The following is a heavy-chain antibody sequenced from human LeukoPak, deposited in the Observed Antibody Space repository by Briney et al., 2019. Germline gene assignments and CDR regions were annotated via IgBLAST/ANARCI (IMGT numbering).Heavy chain of an antibody. J-gene: IGHJ4*02. CDR1: GFTFNNYW. Sequence: TGGSLRLSCAASGFTFNNYWMSWIRQAPGKGLKWAAHINEDGSDKYYVDSVKGRFTISRDNAKNSLYLQMNSLRAEDTAVYYCARDRRFDYWGQGTLVTVSS. V-gene: IGHV3-7*01. CDR3: ARDRRFDY. CDR2: INEDGSDK.